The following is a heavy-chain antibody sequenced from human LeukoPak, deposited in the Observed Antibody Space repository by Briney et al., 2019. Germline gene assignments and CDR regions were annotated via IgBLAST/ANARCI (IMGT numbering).Heavy chain of an antibody. CDR3: ARGPSIVVVPAASNYYMDV. V-gene: IGHV4-59*01. D-gene: IGHD2-2*01. J-gene: IGHJ6*03. CDR2: IYYSGSS. CDR1: GGSISSYY. Sequence: PSESLSLTCTVSGGSISSYYWSWIRQPPGKGLEWVGYIYYSGSSNYNPSLKSRVTISVDTSKNQYSLKLSSVTAADTAVYYCARGPSIVVVPAASNYYMDVWGKGTTVTVSS.